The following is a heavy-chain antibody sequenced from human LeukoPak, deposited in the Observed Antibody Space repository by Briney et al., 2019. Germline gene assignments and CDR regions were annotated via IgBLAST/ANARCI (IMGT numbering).Heavy chain of an antibody. Sequence: GGSLRLSCAASGFTFSSYGMHWVGQAPGKGLEWVAFIRYDGSNKYYADSVKGRFTISRDNSKNTLYLQMNSLRAEDTAVYYCAKDGYRGDLEWLLTAEYFQHWGQGTLVTVSS. CDR1: GFTFSSYG. V-gene: IGHV3-30*02. CDR3: AKDGYRGDLEWLLTAEYFQH. J-gene: IGHJ1*01. D-gene: IGHD3-3*01. CDR2: IRYDGSNK.